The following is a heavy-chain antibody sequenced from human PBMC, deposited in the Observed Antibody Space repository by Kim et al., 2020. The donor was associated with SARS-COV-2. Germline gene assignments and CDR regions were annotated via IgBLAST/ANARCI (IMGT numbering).Heavy chain of an antibody. CDR2: NK. Sequence: NKYYADSVKGRFTISRDNSKNTLYLQMNSLRAEDTAVYYCAKERQGRNDYWGQGTLVTVSS. J-gene: IGHJ4*02. V-gene: IGHV3-30*02. D-gene: IGHD1-26*01. CDR3: AKERQGRNDY.